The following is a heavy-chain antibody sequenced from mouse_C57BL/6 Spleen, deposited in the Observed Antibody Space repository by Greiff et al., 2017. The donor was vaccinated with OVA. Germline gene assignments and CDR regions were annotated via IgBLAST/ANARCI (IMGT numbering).Heavy chain of an antibody. J-gene: IGHJ1*03. CDR2: IWWDDDK. CDR1: GFSLSTFGMG. D-gene: IGHD1-1*01. Sequence: QVTLKVSGPGILQPSQTLSLTCSFSGFSLSTFGMGVGWIRQPSGKGLEWLAHIWWDDDKYYTPALKSRLTISKDTSKNQVFLKIANVDTADTATYYCARLYYGSSYWYFDVWGTGTTVTVSS. V-gene: IGHV8-8*01. CDR3: ARLYYGSSYWYFDV.